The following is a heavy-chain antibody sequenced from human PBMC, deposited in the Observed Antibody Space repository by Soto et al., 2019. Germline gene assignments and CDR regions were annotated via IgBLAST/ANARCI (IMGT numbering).Heavy chain of an antibody. CDR3: ARAYCSGDNCRNSLGY. D-gene: IGHD2-15*01. V-gene: IGHV3-74*01. J-gene: IGHJ4*02. CDR2: IKGDGSST. Sequence: GGSLRLSCAVSGFIFSNYWMHWVRQAPGKGLVWVSRIKGDGSSTSYADSVKGRFTISRDNAKNTLYLQMNSLRAEDTAVYYCARAYCSGDNCRNSLGYWGQGTLVTVS. CDR1: GFIFSNYW.